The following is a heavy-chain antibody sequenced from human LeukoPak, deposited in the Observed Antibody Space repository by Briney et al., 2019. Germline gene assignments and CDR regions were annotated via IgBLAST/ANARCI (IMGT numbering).Heavy chain of an antibody. CDR1: GFTFSSYA. J-gene: IGHJ6*02. Sequence: GGSLRLSCAASGFTFSSYAMSWVRQAPGKGLEWVSAISGSGGSTYYADSVKGRFTISRDNSKNTLYLQMNSLRAEDTAVYYCAKVRNTGTTYYYYGMDVWGQGTTVTVSS. D-gene: IGHD1-1*01. CDR2: ISGSGGST. CDR3: AKVRNTGTTYYYYGMDV. V-gene: IGHV3-23*01.